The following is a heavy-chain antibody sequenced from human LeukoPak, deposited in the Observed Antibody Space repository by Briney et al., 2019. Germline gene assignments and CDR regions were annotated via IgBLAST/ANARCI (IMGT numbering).Heavy chain of an antibody. CDR2: MYSGGST. CDR3: ARKNSNHYYGMDD. Sequence: VMYSGGSTYYADSVKGRFTMSRDNSKNTLYLQMNSLRADFSALYYCARKNSNHYYGMDDFGHGTTV. V-gene: IGHV3-53*01. D-gene: IGHD1-14*01. J-gene: IGHJ6*01.